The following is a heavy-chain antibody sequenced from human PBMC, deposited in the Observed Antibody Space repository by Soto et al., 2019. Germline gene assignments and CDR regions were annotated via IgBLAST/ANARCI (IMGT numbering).Heavy chain of an antibody. V-gene: IGHV1-2*02. J-gene: IGHJ4*02. CDR2: IDPNSGGT. CDR3: ARVMSGSYLGHGYYFDY. CDR1: RYTFTGYY. D-gene: IGHD1-26*01. Sequence: ASVKVSCKASRYTFTGYYMHWARQAPGQGLEWMGWIDPNSGGTDYAQKFQGRVTMTRDTSISTACMELSSLRVDDTAVYYCARVMSGSYLGHGYYFDYWGQGTLVTVSS.